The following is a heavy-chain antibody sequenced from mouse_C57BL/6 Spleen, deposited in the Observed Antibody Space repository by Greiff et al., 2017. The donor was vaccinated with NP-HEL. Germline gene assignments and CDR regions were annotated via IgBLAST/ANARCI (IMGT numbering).Heavy chain of an antibody. CDR3: ARVYSNYPWFAY. D-gene: IGHD2-5*01. J-gene: IGHJ3*01. V-gene: IGHV1-66*01. CDR1: GYSFTSYY. CDR2: IYPGSGNT. Sequence: VQLQQSGPELVKPGASVKISCKASGYSFTSYYIHWVKQRPGQGLEWIGWIYPGSGNTKYNEKFKGKATLTADTSSSTAYMQLSSLTSEDSAVYYCARVYSNYPWFAYWGQGTLVTVSA.